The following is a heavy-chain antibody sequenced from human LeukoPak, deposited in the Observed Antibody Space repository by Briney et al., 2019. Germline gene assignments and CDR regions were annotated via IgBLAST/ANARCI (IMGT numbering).Heavy chain of an antibody. J-gene: IGHJ5*02. D-gene: IGHD1-26*01. Sequence: PSETLSLTXAVSGYSISSGYYWGWIRQPPGKGLEWIGSIHHSGSTHYNPSLKSRVTISVDTSKNQFSLKLSSVTATDTAVYYCARRGGAAPTTEAWGQGTLVTVSS. V-gene: IGHV4-38-2*01. CDR2: IHHSGST. CDR3: ARRGGAAPTTEA. CDR1: GYSISSGYY.